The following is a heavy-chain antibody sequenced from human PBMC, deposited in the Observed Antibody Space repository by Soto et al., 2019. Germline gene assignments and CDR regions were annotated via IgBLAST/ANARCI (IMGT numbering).Heavy chain of an antibody. CDR3: ARQKNYGRGDSGMDV. J-gene: IGHJ6*02. CDR1: GFTFSSYA. CDR2: ISYDGSNK. Sequence: QVQLVESGGGVVQPGRSLRLSCAASGFTFSSYAMHWVRQAPGKGLEWVAVISYDGSNKYYADSVKGRFTISRDNSKNTLYLQMNSLRAEDTAAYYCARQKNYGRGDSGMDVWGQGTTVTVSS. V-gene: IGHV3-30-3*01. D-gene: IGHD3-10*02.